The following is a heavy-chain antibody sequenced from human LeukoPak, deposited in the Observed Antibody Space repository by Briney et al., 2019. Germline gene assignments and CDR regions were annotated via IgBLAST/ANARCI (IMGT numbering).Heavy chain of an antibody. D-gene: IGHD3-22*01. CDR3: ARDPPLDSSGY. J-gene: IGHJ4*02. V-gene: IGHV4-34*01. CDR1: GGSFSGYY. Sequence: SETLSLTCAVYGGSFSGYYWSLIRQPPGKGLEWIGETNHSGSTNYNPSLKSRVTISVDTSKNQFSLKLSSVTAADTAVYYCARDPPLDSSGYWGRGTLVTVSS. CDR2: TNHSGST.